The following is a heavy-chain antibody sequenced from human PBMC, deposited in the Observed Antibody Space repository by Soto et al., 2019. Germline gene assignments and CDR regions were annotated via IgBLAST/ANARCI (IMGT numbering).Heavy chain of an antibody. Sequence: QVQLVQSGAEVKKPGSSVKVSCKASGGTFSSYAISWVRQAPGQGLEWMGGIIPLFGTANYAQKFQGRVTITADESTSTAYMELSSLRSEDTAVYYCARDLSVEWLRSHYYYYGMDVWGQGTTVTVSS. CDR3: ARDLSVEWLRSHYYYYGMDV. J-gene: IGHJ6*02. CDR2: IIPLFGTA. CDR1: GGTFSSYA. D-gene: IGHD5-12*01. V-gene: IGHV1-69*01.